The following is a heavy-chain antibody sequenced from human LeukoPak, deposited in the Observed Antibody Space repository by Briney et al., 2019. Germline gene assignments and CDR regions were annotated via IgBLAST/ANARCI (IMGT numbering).Heavy chain of an antibody. Sequence: PSETLSLTCTVSGGSISNDYWSWIRQPPGKGLEWIGEINHSGSTNYNPSLKSRVTVSVDTSKNQFSLKLSSVTAADTAVYYCARGRGYCSSSSCYDFDYWGQGTLVTVSS. CDR2: INHSGST. CDR3: ARGRGYCSSSSCYDFDY. V-gene: IGHV4-34*01. CDR1: GGSISNDY. D-gene: IGHD2-2*01. J-gene: IGHJ4*02.